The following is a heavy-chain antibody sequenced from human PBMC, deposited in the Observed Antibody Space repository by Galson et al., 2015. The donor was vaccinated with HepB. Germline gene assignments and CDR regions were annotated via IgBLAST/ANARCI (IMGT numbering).Heavy chain of an antibody. CDR2: IYSGGST. J-gene: IGHJ4*02. CDR1: GFTVSSNY. Sequence: SLRLSCAASGFTVSSNYMSWVRQAPGKGLEWVSVIYSGGSTYYADSVKGRFTISRHNPKNTLYLQMNSLRAEDTAVYYCAGAYYYGSGSVDYWGQGTLVTVSS. D-gene: IGHD3-10*01. V-gene: IGHV3-53*04. CDR3: AGAYYYGSGSVDY.